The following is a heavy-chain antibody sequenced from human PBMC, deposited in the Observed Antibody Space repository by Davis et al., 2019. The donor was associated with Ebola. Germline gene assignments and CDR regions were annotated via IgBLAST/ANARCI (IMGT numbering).Heavy chain of an antibody. D-gene: IGHD3-16*01. Sequence: GESLKISCAASGFTFSSYWMHWVRQAPGKGLVWVSRINPDGSSTGYGDAVKGRFTVSRDNAKNTVYLQMNSLRVEDTAVYYCARDEDYGSTEALGYWGQGTLVTVSS. J-gene: IGHJ4*02. CDR1: GFTFSSYW. CDR3: ARDEDYGSTEALGY. V-gene: IGHV3-74*01. CDR2: INPDGSST.